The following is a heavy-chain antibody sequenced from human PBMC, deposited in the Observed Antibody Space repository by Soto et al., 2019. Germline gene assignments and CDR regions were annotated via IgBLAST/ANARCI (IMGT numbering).Heavy chain of an antibody. D-gene: IGHD2-21*02. CDR2: ISGSGGST. J-gene: IGHJ4*02. V-gene: IGHV3-23*01. CDR1: GFTFSSYA. CDR3: ARDPVAYCGGDCRTFDY. Sequence: PGGSLRLSCAASGFTFSSYAMRWVRQAPVKGLEWVSAISGSGGSTYYADSVKGRFTISRDNSKNTLYLQMNSLRAEDTAVYYCARDPVAYCGGDCRTFDYWGQGTLVTVSS.